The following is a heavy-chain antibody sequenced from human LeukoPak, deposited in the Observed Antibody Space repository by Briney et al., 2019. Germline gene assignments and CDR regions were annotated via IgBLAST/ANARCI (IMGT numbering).Heavy chain of an antibody. D-gene: IGHD6-13*01. CDR3: ARDVPSSWSQRTTWFDP. CDR2: IYTSGST. V-gene: IGHV4-4*07. CDR1: GGSISSYY. Sequence: SETLSLTCTVSGGSISSYYWSWIRQPAGKGLEWIGRIYTSGSTNYNPSLKSRVTMSVDTSKNQFSLKLSSVTAADTAVYYCARDVPSSWSQRTTWFDPWGQGTLVTVSS. J-gene: IGHJ5*02.